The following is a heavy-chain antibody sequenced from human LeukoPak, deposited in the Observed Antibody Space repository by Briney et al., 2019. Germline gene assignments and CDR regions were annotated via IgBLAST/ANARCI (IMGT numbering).Heavy chain of an antibody. J-gene: IGHJ4*02. V-gene: IGHV4-34*01. D-gene: IGHD6-13*01. CDR3: ARGFGSSWYFGMKN. Sequence: SETLSLTCAVYGGSFSGYYWSWIRQPPGKGLEWIGEINHSGSTNYNPSLKSRVTISVDTSKNQFSLKLSSVTAADTAVYYCARGFGSSWYFGMKNWGQGTLVTVSS. CDR2: INHSGST. CDR1: GGSFSGYY.